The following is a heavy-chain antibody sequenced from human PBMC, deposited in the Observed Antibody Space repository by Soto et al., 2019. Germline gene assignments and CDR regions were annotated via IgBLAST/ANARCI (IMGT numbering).Heavy chain of an antibody. J-gene: IGHJ4*02. V-gene: IGHV3-30*03. Sequence: QVQLVESEGGVVQPGRSLRLSCAASGFNFSAYGMHWVRQAPGTGLELVALLSFDASKKYYADSVKGRFTISRDTSRNTLYLQMNSLGVEDTAVYYCRVGVADWGQGTRVTVSS. D-gene: IGHD1-26*01. CDR1: GFNFSAYG. CDR3: RVGVAD. CDR2: LSFDASKK.